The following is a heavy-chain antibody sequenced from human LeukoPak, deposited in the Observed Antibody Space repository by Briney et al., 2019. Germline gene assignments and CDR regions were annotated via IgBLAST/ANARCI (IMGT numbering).Heavy chain of an antibody. D-gene: IGHD3-10*01. Sequence: PSQTLSLTCTDSAGSISSGGYYWSWIRQHPGKGLEWIGYIYYSGSTYYNPSLKSRVTISVDTSKNQFSLKLSSVSAADTAVYYCARSMVRGVTYYGMDVWGQGTTVTVSS. V-gene: IGHV4-31*03. CDR2: IYYSGST. CDR3: ARSMVRGVTYYGMDV. J-gene: IGHJ6*02. CDR1: AGSISSGGYY.